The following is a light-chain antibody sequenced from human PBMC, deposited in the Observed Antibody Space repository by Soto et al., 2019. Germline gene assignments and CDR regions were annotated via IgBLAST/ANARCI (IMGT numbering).Light chain of an antibody. V-gene: IGLV2-14*03. J-gene: IGLJ1*01. CDR3: YSYTSSNTYV. CDR2: DVS. Sequence: QSALTQPASVSGSPGQSITISCTGTSSDVGGYNYVSWYQHHPGKVPQLMIYDVSNRPSGVSNRFSGSKSGNTASLTISGLQVEDEADYYCYSYTSSNTYVFGTGTKLTVL. CDR1: SSDVGGYNY.